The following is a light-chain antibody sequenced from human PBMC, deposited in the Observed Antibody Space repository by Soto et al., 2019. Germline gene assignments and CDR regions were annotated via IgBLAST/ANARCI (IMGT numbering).Light chain of an antibody. V-gene: IGLV1-51*01. CDR2: DNN. Sequence: QAVVTQPPSVSGAPGQGVTISCTGSSSNLGAGFDVHWYQQLPGTAPKLLIYDNNKRPSGIPDRFSGSKSGTSGTLDITGLQTGDEADYYCATWDGSLPAEVFGGGTKVTVL. CDR3: ATWDGSLPAEV. J-gene: IGLJ2*01. CDR1: SSNLGAGFD.